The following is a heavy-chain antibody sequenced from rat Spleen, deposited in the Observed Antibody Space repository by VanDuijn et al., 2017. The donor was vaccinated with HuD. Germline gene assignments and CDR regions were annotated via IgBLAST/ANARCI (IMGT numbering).Heavy chain of an antibody. CDR1: GFTFSDYG. CDR2: ISYGDSSGHSGT. V-gene: IGHV5-29*01. Sequence: EVQLVESGGGLVQPGRSLKLSCAASGFTFSDYGVAWVRQAPTTGLEWVATISYGDSSGHSGTYYRDSVRGRFTISRDDAKSTLSLQMDSLRSEDPAIYYCERRHYGYTDYFDYWGQGVMVTVSS. D-gene: IGHD1-9*01. CDR3: ERRHYGYTDYFDY. J-gene: IGHJ2*01.